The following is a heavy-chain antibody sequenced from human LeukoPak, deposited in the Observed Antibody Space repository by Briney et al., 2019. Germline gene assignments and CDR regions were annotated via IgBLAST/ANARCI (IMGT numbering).Heavy chain of an antibody. CDR2: ISGSGGST. Sequence: GGSLRLSCAASGFTFSSDAMSWVRQAPGKGLEWVSAISGSGGSTYYSDSVKGRFTISRDNSKNTLYLQMNSLRAEDTAVYYCAKAQLWFGELAPFDYWGQGTLVTVSS. D-gene: IGHD3-10*01. CDR3: AKAQLWFGELAPFDY. V-gene: IGHV3-23*01. CDR1: GFTFSSDA. J-gene: IGHJ4*02.